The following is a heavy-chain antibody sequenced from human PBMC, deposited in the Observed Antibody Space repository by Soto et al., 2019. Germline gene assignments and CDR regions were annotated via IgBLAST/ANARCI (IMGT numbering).Heavy chain of an antibody. CDR2: ISYDEIDK. V-gene: IGHV3-30*04. D-gene: IGHD3-10*01. CDR1: GFTFSDYT. CDR3: AGRSGSSDY. Sequence: GGSLRLSCAASGFTFSDYTMHWVRQAPGKGLEWVALISYDEIDKYFADAVKGRFTISRDNSKNTLYLQMDSLRAEDTAVYYCAGRSGSSDYWGRGTLVTVSS. J-gene: IGHJ4*02.